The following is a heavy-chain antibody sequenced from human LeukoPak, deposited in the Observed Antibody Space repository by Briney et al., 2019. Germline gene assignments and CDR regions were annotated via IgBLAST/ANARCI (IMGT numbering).Heavy chain of an antibody. V-gene: IGHV4-38-2*01. Sequence: ESSETLSLTCAVSGYSIGSGYYWGWIRQPPGKGLEWIGNIYHSGSTYYNPSRKSRVTISVDPSKNQFSLKVGSVTAEDTAVYYCARGIIEVPGTFDYWGRGTLVTVPS. D-gene: IGHD6-19*01. CDR2: IYHSGST. J-gene: IGHJ4*02. CDR1: GYSIGSGYY. CDR3: ARGIIEVPGTFDY.